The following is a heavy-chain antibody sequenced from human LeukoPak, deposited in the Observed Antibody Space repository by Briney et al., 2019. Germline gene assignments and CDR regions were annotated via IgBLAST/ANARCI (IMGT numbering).Heavy chain of an antibody. D-gene: IGHD6-19*01. Sequence: PGGSLRLSCAASGFTFSYFGLHWVRLAPGKGLEWVALISTDPSNKNYADSVKGRFTISRDNSKNTLYLQMNSLRAEDTAVYYCAKVMLWLTDGYGMDVWGQGTTVTVSS. CDR2: ISTDPSNK. V-gene: IGHV3-30*18. CDR3: AKVMLWLTDGYGMDV. J-gene: IGHJ6*02. CDR1: GFTFSYFG.